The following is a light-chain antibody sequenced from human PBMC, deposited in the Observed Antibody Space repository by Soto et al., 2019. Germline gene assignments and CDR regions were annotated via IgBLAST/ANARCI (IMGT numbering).Light chain of an antibody. CDR1: QSISSSY. V-gene: IGKV3-20*01. CDR2: GAS. CDR3: QQNDDSPGT. Sequence: IVLTQSPGTLSLSPGERATLSCRASQSISSSYLAWYQQKPGQAPRLLIYGASNRATAIPDRFSGSGSGTDFTLPISRREPEDFVVYYCQQNDDSPGTFGQGTKVEIK. J-gene: IGKJ1*01.